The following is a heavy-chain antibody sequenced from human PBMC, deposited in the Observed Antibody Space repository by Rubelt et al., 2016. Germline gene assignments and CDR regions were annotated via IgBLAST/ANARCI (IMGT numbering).Heavy chain of an antibody. V-gene: IGHV4-28*03. CDR2: IYYSGTT. CDR3: AGDYGGNSAVS. Sequence: QVQLQESGPGLVKPSDTLSLTCAVSGYSISSTNWWGWIRQPPGKGLEWIGYIYYSGTTYYNPSLKSRVTMSLETSKNQFSLILSSVTAVDTAVYYCAGDYGGNSAVSWGRGTLITVSS. D-gene: IGHD4-23*01. J-gene: IGHJ5*02. CDR1: GYSISSTNW.